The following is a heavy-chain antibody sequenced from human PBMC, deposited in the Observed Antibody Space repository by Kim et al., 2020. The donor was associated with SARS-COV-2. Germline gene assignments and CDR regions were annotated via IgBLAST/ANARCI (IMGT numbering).Heavy chain of an antibody. CDR3: ARSNSSGFSGYGMDV. V-gene: IGHV4-59*13. Sequence: SETLSLTCTVSGGSISSYYWSWIRQPPGKGLEWIGYIYYSGSTDYNPSLKSRVTISVDTSKNQFSLKLSSVTAADTAVYYCARSNSSGFSGYGMDVWGQGTTVTVSS. J-gene: IGHJ6*02. CDR1: GGSISSYY. CDR2: IYYSGST. D-gene: IGHD6-19*01.